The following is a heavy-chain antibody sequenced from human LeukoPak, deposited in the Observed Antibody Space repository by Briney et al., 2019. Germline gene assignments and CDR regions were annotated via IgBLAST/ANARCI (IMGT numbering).Heavy chain of an antibody. D-gene: IGHD3-3*01. V-gene: IGHV3-49*04. Sequence: GGSLRLSCTGSGFTFGDCSMTWVRQAPGKGLEWVGFSRRKSSGGTTEYAPSVKDRFTISRDDSENIAYLQMNNLKTEDTGVYYCTGSGYYDFWSGTRWGQGTLVVVSS. J-gene: IGHJ4*02. CDR3: TGSGYYDFWSGTR. CDR2: SRRKSSGGTT. CDR1: GFTFGDCS.